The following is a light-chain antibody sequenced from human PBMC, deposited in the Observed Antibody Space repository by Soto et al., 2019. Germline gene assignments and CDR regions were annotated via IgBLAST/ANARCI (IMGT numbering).Light chain of an antibody. CDR1: QSVSSN. Sequence: EIVMTQSPATLSVSPGERATLSCRASQSVSSNLVWYQHKPGQAPRLLIYGASTRATDIPARFSGSGSGTKFTLTIASLQPDDFATYYCQQYETFSGTFGPGTKVDIK. CDR2: GAS. V-gene: IGKV3-15*01. CDR3: QQYETFSGT. J-gene: IGKJ1*01.